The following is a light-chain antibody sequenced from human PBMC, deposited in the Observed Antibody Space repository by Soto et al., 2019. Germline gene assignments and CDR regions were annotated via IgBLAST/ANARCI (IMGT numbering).Light chain of an antibody. J-gene: IGKJ1*01. V-gene: IGKV3-15*01. CDR2: GVS. CDR3: QQYDNWPPWT. CDR1: ESVGSH. Sequence: DTVMTQSPATLSVSPGETATLSCRASESVGSHLAWYQQKPGQAPRLLIYGVSTRATGIPARFRGSGSETEFTLTISSLQSEDFAVYYCQQYDNWPPWTFDQGTKVEI.